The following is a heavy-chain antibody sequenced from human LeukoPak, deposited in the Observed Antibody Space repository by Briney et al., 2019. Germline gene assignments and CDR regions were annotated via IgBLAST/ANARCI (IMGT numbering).Heavy chain of an antibody. V-gene: IGHV4-61*01. CDR1: GASLNSGSYY. CDR3: AGTSSYRVEFQVGVDY. CDR2: IYYRGST. J-gene: IGHJ4*02. D-gene: IGHD4-11*01. Sequence: PSETLSLTCTVSGASLNSGSYYWSWIRQPPGKGLEWIGYIYYRGSTSYNPSLKSRVTISVDTSKDQFSLKLSSVTAANTAVYYCAGTSSYRVEFQVGVDYWSQGSMVTVSS.